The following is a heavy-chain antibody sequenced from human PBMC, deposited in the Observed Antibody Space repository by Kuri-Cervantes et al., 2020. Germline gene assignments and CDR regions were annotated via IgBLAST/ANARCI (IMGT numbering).Heavy chain of an antibody. V-gene: IGHV3-21*06. CDR2: ISSSSSYI. CDR3: AKEAYSSSSLVTRIFGYFHH. CDR1: GFTFSSYS. J-gene: IGHJ1*01. D-gene: IGHD6-13*01. Sequence: GGSLRLSCAASGFTFSSYSMNWVRQAPGKGLEWVSSISSSSSYIYYADSVEGRFTISRDNSKNTLYLQLSSLRPEDTAVYYCAKEAYSSSSLVTRIFGYFHHWGQGTLVTVSS.